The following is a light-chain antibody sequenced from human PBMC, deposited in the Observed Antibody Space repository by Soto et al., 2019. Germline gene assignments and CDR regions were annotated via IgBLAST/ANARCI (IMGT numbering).Light chain of an antibody. CDR2: DAS. Sequence: DIPMTQSPSTLSASVGDRVTITCRASQSISSWLAWYQQKPGKAPKLLIYDASSLESGVPSRLRGSGSGTEFALTISSLQPDDFATYYCQQYNSYPWTFGQGTKVEIK. CDR3: QQYNSYPWT. CDR1: QSISSW. V-gene: IGKV1-5*01. J-gene: IGKJ1*01.